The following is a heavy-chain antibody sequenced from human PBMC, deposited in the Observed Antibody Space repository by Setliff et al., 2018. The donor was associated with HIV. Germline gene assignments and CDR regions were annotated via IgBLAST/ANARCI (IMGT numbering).Heavy chain of an antibody. J-gene: IGHJ4*02. Sequence: ASVKVSCKASGYIFTNYYVHWVRQAPGQGLEWMGIINPGGGTTSYPRKFRDKVALTRDTSTSTVYMELTGLRPEDTAMYYCARDRWFSNNWYSDYWGQGTLVTVSS. CDR2: INPGGGTT. CDR1: GYIFTNYY. CDR3: ARDRWFSNNWYSDY. V-gene: IGHV1-46*03. D-gene: IGHD6-13*01.